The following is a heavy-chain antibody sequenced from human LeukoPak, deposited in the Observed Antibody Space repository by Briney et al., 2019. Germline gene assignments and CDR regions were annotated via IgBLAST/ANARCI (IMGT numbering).Heavy chain of an antibody. V-gene: IGHV4-59*02. Sequence: PSETLSLTCTVSGDSVTSYYWSWIRQPPGKRLEWIGHIYYSGSTNYNPSLKSPVTISVDTSKNQFSLKLSSVTAADTAVYYCASRSSIWSGYQDTLYYFDSWGQGTLVTVSS. J-gene: IGHJ4*02. CDR3: ASRSSIWSGYQDTLYYFDS. D-gene: IGHD3-3*01. CDR1: GDSVTSYY. CDR2: IYYSGST.